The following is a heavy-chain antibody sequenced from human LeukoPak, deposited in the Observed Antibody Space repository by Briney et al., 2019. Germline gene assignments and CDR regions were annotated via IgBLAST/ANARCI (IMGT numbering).Heavy chain of an antibody. Sequence: SETLSLTCTVSGVSISSYYWSWIRQPPGRGLEWIGYIYYSGSTNYNPSLKSRVTISVDTSKNQFSLKLSSVTAADTAVYYCATSESWGQGTLVTVSS. J-gene: IGHJ4*02. CDR2: IYYSGST. CDR1: GVSISSYY. CDR3: ATSES. V-gene: IGHV4-59*01.